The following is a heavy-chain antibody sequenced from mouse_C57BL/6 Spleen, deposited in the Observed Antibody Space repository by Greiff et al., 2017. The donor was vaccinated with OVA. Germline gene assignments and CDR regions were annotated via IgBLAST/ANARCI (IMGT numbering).Heavy chain of an antibody. CDR3: ARSGSRGRDY. D-gene: IGHD1-1*01. Sequence: QVQLQQSGPELVKPGASVKISCKASGYAFSSSWMNWVKQRPGKGLEWIGRIYPGDGDTNYNGKFKGKATLTADKSSSTAYMQLSSLTSEDSAVYFCARSGSRGRDYWGQGTSVTVSS. CDR2: IYPGDGDT. V-gene: IGHV1-82*01. J-gene: IGHJ4*01. CDR1: GYAFSSSW.